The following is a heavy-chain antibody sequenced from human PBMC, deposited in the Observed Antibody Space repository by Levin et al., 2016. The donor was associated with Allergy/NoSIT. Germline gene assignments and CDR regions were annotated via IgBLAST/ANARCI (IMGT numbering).Heavy chain of an antibody. V-gene: IGHV3-21*01. CDR3: ARDRGDYGGNSGRLDY. Sequence: WIRQPPGKGLEWVSSISSSSSYIYYADSVKGRFTISRDNAKNSLYLQMNSLRAEDTAVYYCARDRGDYGGNSGRLDYWGQGTLVTVSS. J-gene: IGHJ4*02. D-gene: IGHD4-23*01. CDR2: ISSSSSYI.